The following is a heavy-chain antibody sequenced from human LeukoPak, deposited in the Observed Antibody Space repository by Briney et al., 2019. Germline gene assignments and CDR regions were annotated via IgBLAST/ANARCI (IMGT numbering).Heavy chain of an antibody. V-gene: IGHV4-34*01. CDR3: ARGPAGAFDI. Sequence: SETLSLTCAVYGGSFSGYYWSWIRQPPGKGLEWIGEINHSGSTNYNPSLKSRVTISVDTSKNQISLKLSSVTAADTAVYYCARGPAGAFDIWGQGTMVTVSS. CDR2: INHSGST. J-gene: IGHJ3*02. CDR1: GGSFSGYY.